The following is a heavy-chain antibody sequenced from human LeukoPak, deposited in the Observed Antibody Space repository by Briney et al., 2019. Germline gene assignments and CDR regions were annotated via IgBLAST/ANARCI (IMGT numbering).Heavy chain of an antibody. Sequence: PSETLSLTCAVYGGSFSGYYWSWIRQPPGKGLEWIGEFNHSGSTNYNPSLKSRVTISVDTSKNQFSLKLSSVTAADTAVYYCAGEYCSGGSCYGYPAIDYWGQGTLVTVSS. CDR1: GGSFSGYY. CDR2: FNHSGST. CDR3: AGEYCSGGSCYGYPAIDY. D-gene: IGHD2-15*01. J-gene: IGHJ4*02. V-gene: IGHV4-34*01.